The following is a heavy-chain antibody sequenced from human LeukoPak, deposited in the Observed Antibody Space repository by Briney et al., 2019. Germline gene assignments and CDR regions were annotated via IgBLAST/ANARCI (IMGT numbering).Heavy chain of an antibody. CDR1: GFTFSSYA. CDR2: IKSNGECK. D-gene: IGHD6-13*01. Sequence: GGPLRLSCAASGFTFSSYAMHWVRQAPGGGLEYVSDIKSNGECKYYANYVKGRFTIYRDHSKNTLYLQMGSLRAEDLAVYYCARAMIGRGYSGRWTPNDAFDIWGQGTMVTV. V-gene: IGHV3-64*01. J-gene: IGHJ3*02. CDR3: ARAMIGRGYSGRWTPNDAFDI.